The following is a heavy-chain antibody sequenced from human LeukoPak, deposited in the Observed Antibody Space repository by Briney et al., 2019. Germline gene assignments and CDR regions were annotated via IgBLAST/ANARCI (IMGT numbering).Heavy chain of an antibody. J-gene: IGHJ4*02. CDR1: GGTFSSYA. D-gene: IGHD6-6*01. Sequence: SVKVSCKASGGTFSSYAISWVRQAPGQGLECMGGIIPIFGTADYAQKFQGRVTITTDESTSTAYMELSSLRSEDTAVYYCARGYSSSSGYLRPFDYWGQGTLVTVSS. CDR2: IIPIFGTA. CDR3: ARGYSSSSGYLRPFDY. V-gene: IGHV1-69*05.